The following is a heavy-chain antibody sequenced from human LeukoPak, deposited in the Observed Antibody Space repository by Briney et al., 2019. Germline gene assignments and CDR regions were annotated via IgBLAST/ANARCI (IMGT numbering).Heavy chain of an antibody. V-gene: IGHV3-43*02. D-gene: IGHD1-26*01. CDR2: ITGDGTRT. CDR1: GFNFQNYA. CDR3: AEDLLIRSWDFRFDP. J-gene: IGHJ5*02. Sequence: GGSLRLSCVASGFNFQNYALHWVRQAPGKGLEWVSVITGDGTRTFYADSVKGRFTISRDNSRNSLYLQMNSLRTEDTAFYYCAEDLLIRSWDFRFDPWGQGTLVTVSS.